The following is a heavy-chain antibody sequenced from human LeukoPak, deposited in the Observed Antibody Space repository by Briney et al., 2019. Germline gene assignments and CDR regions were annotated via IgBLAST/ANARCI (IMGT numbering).Heavy chain of an antibody. CDR1: GFTFSNYA. CDR3: AKVGSPAMAMYYFDY. J-gene: IGHJ4*02. Sequence: PGGSLRLSCAASGFTFSNYAMSWVRQAPGKGLEWVSAISGSGGSTYYADSVKGRFTISRDNSKNTLYLQMNSLRAEDTAVYYCAKVGSPAMAMYYFDYWGQGTLVTVSS. CDR2: ISGSGGST. D-gene: IGHD5-18*01. V-gene: IGHV3-23*01.